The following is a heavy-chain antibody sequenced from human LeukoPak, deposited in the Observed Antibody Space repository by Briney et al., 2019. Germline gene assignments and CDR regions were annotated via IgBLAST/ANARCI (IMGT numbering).Heavy chain of an antibody. Sequence: ASVKVSCKASGYTFTGYYMHWVRQAPGQGLEWMGWINPNSGGTNYAQKFQGRVTMTRNTSISTAYMELSSLRSEDTAVYYCARGWRYCSSTSCYSYYYYGMDVWGQGTTVTVSS. CDR2: INPNSGGT. CDR3: ARGWRYCSSTSCYSYYYYGMDV. J-gene: IGHJ6*02. D-gene: IGHD2-2*02. V-gene: IGHV1-2*02. CDR1: GYTFTGYY.